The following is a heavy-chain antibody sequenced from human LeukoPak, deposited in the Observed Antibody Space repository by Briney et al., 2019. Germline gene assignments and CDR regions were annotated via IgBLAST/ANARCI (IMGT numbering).Heavy chain of an antibody. CDR3: STQVGATAVFFNYFDY. Sequence: GGSLRLSCAASGFTLSNAWMSWVRQAPGKGLEWVGRIKSKTDGGTTDYAAPVKGRFTISRDDSKNTLYLQMNSLKTEDTAVYYCSTQVGATAVFFNYFDYWGQGTLVTVSS. D-gene: IGHD1-26*01. J-gene: IGHJ4*02. V-gene: IGHV3-15*01. CDR1: GFTLSNAW. CDR2: IKSKTDGGTT.